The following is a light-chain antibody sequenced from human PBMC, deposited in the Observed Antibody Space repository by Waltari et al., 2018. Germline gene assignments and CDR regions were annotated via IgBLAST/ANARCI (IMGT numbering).Light chain of an antibody. CDR3: QKYGTRPAT. Sequence: EIVLTQSQGTLSLSPGERATLSCRASQSVSRTLAWSQQKPGQAPRLLIYDASSRATGIPDRFSGSGSGTDFSLTISRLEPEDFAVYYCQKYGTRPATFGQGTKVEIK. V-gene: IGKV3-20*01. CDR2: DAS. J-gene: IGKJ1*01. CDR1: QSVSRT.